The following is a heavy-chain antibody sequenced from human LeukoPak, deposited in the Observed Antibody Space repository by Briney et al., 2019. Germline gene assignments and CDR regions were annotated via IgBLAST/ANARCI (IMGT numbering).Heavy chain of an antibody. CDR1: GFTFSDYY. Sequence: GGSLRLSCAAAGFTFSDYYMRWIRQAPGKGLEWVAYISGSGSTIYYADSMKGRFTISRDNAKDSLYLQINSLRAEDTAMYYCAREVVGATFDFWGQGTLVTVSS. CDR2: ISGSGSTI. D-gene: IGHD1-26*01. V-gene: IGHV3-11*04. J-gene: IGHJ4*02. CDR3: AREVVGATFDF.